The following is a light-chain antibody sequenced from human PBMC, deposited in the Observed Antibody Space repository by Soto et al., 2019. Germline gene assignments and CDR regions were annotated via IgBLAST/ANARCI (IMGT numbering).Light chain of an antibody. V-gene: IGKV1-39*01. CDR3: QQSYDVRLS. J-gene: IGKJ4*01. CDR1: QSLSDY. Sequence: DIQMTQSPSSLSADVGDRVTITCRASQSLSDYLNWYQQKPGKAPNLLIHGASTLQSGVPSCFSGGGSGTEFTLTISSLQPEDFATYYCQQSYDVRLSFGGGTKV. CDR2: GAS.